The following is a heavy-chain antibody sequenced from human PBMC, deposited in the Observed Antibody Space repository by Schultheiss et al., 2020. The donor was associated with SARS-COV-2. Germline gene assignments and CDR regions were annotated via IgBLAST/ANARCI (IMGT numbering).Heavy chain of an antibody. V-gene: IGHV4-34*01. Sequence: SETLSLTCAVYGGSFSCYYWSWIRQPPGKGLEWIGEINHSGSTNYNPSLKSRVTISVDTSKNQFSLQLNSVTPEDTAVYYCARYTSMVAGTLYYYYGMDVWGEGATVTVSS. CDR2: INHSGST. D-gene: IGHD6-19*01. CDR1: GGSFSCYY. CDR3: ARYTSMVAGTLYYYYGMDV. J-gene: IGHJ6*04.